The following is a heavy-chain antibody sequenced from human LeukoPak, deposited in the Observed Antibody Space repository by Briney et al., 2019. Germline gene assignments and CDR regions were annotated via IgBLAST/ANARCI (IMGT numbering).Heavy chain of an antibody. CDR2: INPNSGGT. CDR3: ARGAQNYYDSTSDY. J-gene: IGHJ4*02. Sequence: GASVKVSCKASGYTFTAYYMHWVRQAPGQGLEWMGWINPNSGGTIYAQNFQGRVTMTRDTSISTAYMELSRLRSDDTAVYYCARGAQNYYDSTSDYWGQGTLVTVSS. CDR1: GYTFTAYY. D-gene: IGHD3-22*01. V-gene: IGHV1-2*02.